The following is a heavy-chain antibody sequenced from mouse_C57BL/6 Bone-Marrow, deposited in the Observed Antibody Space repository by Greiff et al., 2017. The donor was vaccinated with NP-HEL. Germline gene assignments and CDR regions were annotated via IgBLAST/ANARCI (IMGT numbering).Heavy chain of an antibody. V-gene: IGHV5-12*01. CDR1: GFTFSDYY. J-gene: IGHJ2*01. CDR2: ISNGGGST. Sequence: EVKLVESGGGLVQPGGSLKLSCAASGFTFSDYYMYWVRQTPEKRLEWVAYISNGGGSTYYPDTVKGRFTISRDNAKNTLYLQMGRLKSEDTAMYYCARQEMDDYVGYWGQGTTLTVSS. D-gene: IGHD2-4*01. CDR3: ARQEMDDYVGY.